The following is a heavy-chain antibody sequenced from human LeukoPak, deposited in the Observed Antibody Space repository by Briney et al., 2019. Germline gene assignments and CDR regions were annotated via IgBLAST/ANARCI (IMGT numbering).Heavy chain of an antibody. CDR1: GGSISSGSYY. D-gene: IGHD4-23*01. CDR3: ARGSGGPLDY. V-gene: IGHV4-61*02. CDR2: IYTSGST. Sequence: SETLSLTCTVSGGSISSGSYYWSWIRQPAGKGLEWIGRIYTSGSTNYNPSLKSRVTISVDTSKNQFSLKLSSVTAADTAVYYCARGSGGPLDYWGQGTLVTVSS. J-gene: IGHJ4*02.